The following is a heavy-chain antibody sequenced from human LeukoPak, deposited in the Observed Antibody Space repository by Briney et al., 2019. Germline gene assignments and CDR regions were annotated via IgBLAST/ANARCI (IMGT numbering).Heavy chain of an antibody. J-gene: IGHJ4*02. Sequence: PSETLSLTCTVSGGSISSGSYYWSWIRQPAGKGLEWIGRIYTSGSTNYNPSLKSRVTISVDTSKNQFSLKLSSVTAADTAVYYCAGPGGAILYWGQGTLVTVSS. D-gene: IGHD3-16*01. CDR2: IYTSGST. V-gene: IGHV4-61*02. CDR1: GGSISSGSYY. CDR3: AGPGGAILY.